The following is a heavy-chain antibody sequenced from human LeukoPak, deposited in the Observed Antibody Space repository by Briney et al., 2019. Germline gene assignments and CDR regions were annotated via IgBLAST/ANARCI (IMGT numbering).Heavy chain of an antibody. D-gene: IGHD6-19*01. Sequence: GGSLRLSCAASGFTFSSYEMNWVRQAPGKGLEWVSYISSSGSTIYYADSVKGRFTISRDNAKNSLYLQMNSLRAEDTAAYYCARWARIAVAGRGMDVWGKGTTVTVSS. CDR1: GFTFSSYE. CDR3: ARWARIAVAGRGMDV. CDR2: ISSSGSTI. J-gene: IGHJ6*04. V-gene: IGHV3-48*03.